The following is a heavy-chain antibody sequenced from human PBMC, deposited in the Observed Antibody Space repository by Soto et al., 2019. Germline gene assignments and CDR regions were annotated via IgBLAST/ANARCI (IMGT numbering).Heavy chain of an antibody. D-gene: IGHD1-1*01. J-gene: IGHJ4*02. CDR1: GFSLTTSGVG. CDR3: AHRLEIAVTGTLDY. CDR2: IYWDDDK. V-gene: IGHV2-5*02. Sequence: QITLKESGPTLVKPTQTLTLTCTFSGFSLTTSGVGVGWIRRPPGKALEWLPLIYWDDDKPYSPSLKSRLTITKDTSKNQVVLTLTNMDPVDTATYYCAHRLEIAVTGTLDYWGQGTLVTVSS.